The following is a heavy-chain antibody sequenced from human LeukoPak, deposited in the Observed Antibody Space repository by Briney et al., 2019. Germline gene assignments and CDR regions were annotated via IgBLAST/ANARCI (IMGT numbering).Heavy chain of an antibody. V-gene: IGHV1-46*01. Sequence: ASVKVSCKVSGYTLTELSMHWVRQAPGKGLEWMGIINPSGGSTSYAQKFQGRVTMTTDTSTSTVYMELSSLRSEDTAVYYCVRDLTQYSSSSGYYYGMDVWGQGTTVIVSS. CDR1: GYTLTELS. CDR3: VRDLTQYSSSSGYYYGMDV. J-gene: IGHJ6*02. CDR2: INPSGGST. D-gene: IGHD6-6*01.